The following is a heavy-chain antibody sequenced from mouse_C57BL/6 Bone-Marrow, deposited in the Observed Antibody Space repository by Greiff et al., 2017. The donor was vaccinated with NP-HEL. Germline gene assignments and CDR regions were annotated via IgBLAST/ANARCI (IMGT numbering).Heavy chain of an antibody. Sequence: QVQLQQSGAELARPGASVKLSCKASGYTFTSYGISWVKQRAGQGLEWIGEIYPRSGNTYYNEKFKGKATLTADKSSSTAYMELRSLTSEDSAVYFCAIIYYYGSHYFDYWGQGTTLTVSS. D-gene: IGHD1-1*01. V-gene: IGHV1-81*01. J-gene: IGHJ2*01. CDR3: AIIYYYGSHYFDY. CDR1: GYTFTSYG. CDR2: IYPRSGNT.